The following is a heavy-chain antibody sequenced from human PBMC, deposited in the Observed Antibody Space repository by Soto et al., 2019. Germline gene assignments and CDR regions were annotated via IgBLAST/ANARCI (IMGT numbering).Heavy chain of an antibody. Sequence: GGSLRLSCAASGLIFGSYWMHWVRQATGKGLVWVSRINSDGSSTSYADSVKGRFTISRDNAKNTLYLQMDSLRAEDTAVYYCARESSGYSSYFDYWGQGTLVTVSS. CDR2: INSDGSST. V-gene: IGHV3-74*01. D-gene: IGHD5-12*01. CDR1: GLIFGSYW. J-gene: IGHJ4*02. CDR3: ARESSGYSSYFDY.